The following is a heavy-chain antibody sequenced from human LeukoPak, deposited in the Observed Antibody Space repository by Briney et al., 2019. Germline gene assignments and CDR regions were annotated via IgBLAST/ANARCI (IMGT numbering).Heavy chain of an antibody. D-gene: IGHD5-24*01. V-gene: IGHV3-48*01. CDR3: AREEKMEEGYYYYMDV. Sequence: PGGSLRLSCAASGFTFSSSGMNWVRQAPGKGLEWVSYIISSGKTIYYAESVQGRFTISRDNSRNSLYLQMISLKADDTAVYYCAREEKMEEGYYYYMDVWGTGTTVTVSS. CDR2: IISSGKTI. CDR1: GFTFSSSG. J-gene: IGHJ6*03.